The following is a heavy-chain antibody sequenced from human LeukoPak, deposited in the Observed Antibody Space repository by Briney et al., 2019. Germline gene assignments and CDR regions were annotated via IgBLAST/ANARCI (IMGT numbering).Heavy chain of an antibody. Sequence: PGRSLRLSCAASGFTFDDCAMHWVRQAPGKGLEWVSGISWNSGSIGYADSVKGRFTISKDNAKNSLYLQMNSLRAEDTALYHCARNNGMDVWGQGTTVIVSS. CDR1: GFTFDDCA. V-gene: IGHV3-9*01. CDR2: ISWNSGSI. J-gene: IGHJ6*02. CDR3: ARNNGMDV.